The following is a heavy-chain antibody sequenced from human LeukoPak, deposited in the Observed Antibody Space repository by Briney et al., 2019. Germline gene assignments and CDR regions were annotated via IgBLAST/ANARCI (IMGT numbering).Heavy chain of an antibody. V-gene: IGHV3-33*06. Sequence: GRSLRLSCAASGFTFSSYGLHWVRQAPGKGLEWVGIIWYDGGTEYYADSVKGRFTISRDNSKNTLYLQMNSLRAEDTAVYYCAKPNSCGGDCYSYYFDSWGQGTLVTVSS. CDR3: AKPNSCGGDCYSYYFDS. CDR2: IWYDGGTE. J-gene: IGHJ4*02. D-gene: IGHD2-21*02. CDR1: GFTFSSYG.